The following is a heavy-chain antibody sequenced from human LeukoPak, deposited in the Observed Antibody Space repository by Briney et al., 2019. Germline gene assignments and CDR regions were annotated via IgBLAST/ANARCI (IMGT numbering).Heavy chain of an antibody. Sequence: ASVKVSCKTSGYTFISYGISWVRQAPGQGLEWMGWINPNSGGTNYAQKFQGRVTMTRDTSISTAYMELSRLRSDDTAVYYCARDTYYYDSSGSDPWGQGTLVTVSS. CDR3: ARDTYYYDSSGSDP. V-gene: IGHV1-2*02. CDR1: GYTFISYG. CDR2: INPNSGGT. J-gene: IGHJ5*02. D-gene: IGHD3-22*01.